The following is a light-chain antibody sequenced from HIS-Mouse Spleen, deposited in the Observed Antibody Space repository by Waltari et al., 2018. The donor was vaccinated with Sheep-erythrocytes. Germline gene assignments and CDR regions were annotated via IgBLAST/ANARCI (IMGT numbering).Light chain of an antibody. Sequence: DIQMTQSPSSLSASVGDRVTITCRASQSISSNLNWYQQKPGKAPKLLIYAASSLQSGVPSRFSGSGSGTDLTLTISSLQPEDFATYYCQQSYSTPPLTFGGGTKVEIK. V-gene: IGKV1-39*01. J-gene: IGKJ4*01. CDR3: QQSYSTPPLT. CDR1: QSISSN. CDR2: AAS.